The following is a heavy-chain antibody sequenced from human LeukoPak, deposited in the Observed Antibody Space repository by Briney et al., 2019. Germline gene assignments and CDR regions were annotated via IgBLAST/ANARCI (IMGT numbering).Heavy chain of an antibody. CDR1: GYTFTGYY. CDR3: ARGVGRWLQWGYYFDY. V-gene: IGHV1-2*04. J-gene: IGHJ4*02. D-gene: IGHD5-24*01. CDR2: INPNSGGT. Sequence: ASVKVSCKASGYTFTGYYMHWVRQAPGQGLEWMGWINPNSGGTNYAQKFQSWVTMTRDTSISTAYMELSRLRSDDTAVYYCARGVGRWLQWGYYFDYWGQGTLVTVSS.